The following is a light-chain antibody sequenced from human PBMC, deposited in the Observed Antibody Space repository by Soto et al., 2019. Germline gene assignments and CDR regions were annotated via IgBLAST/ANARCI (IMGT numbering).Light chain of an antibody. CDR1: NSNIGAGYD. Sequence: QSVLTQPPSVSGAPGQRVTISCTGSNSNIGAGYDVHWYQQLPGAAPKLLIYTNIDRPSGVPDRFSGSKSGTSASLAITGRQAEDEADYYCQSYDSSLSGSRVFGGGTKLTVL. CDR3: QSYDSSLSGSRV. CDR2: TNI. V-gene: IGLV1-40*01. J-gene: IGLJ2*01.